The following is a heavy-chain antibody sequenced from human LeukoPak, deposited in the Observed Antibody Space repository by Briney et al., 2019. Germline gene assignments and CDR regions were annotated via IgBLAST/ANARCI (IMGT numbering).Heavy chain of an antibody. CDR2: INPNSGGT. CDR1: GYTFTGYY. J-gene: IGHJ3*02. Sequence: ASVKVSCKASGYTFTGYYMHWVRQAPGQGLEWMGWINPNSGGTNYAQKFQGRVTMTRDTSISTACMELSRLRSDDTAVYYCARNKRWLQGWNDAFDIWGQGTMVTVSS. D-gene: IGHD5-24*01. V-gene: IGHV1-2*02. CDR3: ARNKRWLQGWNDAFDI.